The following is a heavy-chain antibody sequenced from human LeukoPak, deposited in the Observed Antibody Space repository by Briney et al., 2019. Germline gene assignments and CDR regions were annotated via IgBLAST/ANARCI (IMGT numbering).Heavy chain of an antibody. CDR2: MKSNSGDT. CDR3: ARGEYSSSWYPFDY. D-gene: IGHD6-13*01. Sequence: ASVKVSCKTSGYTFTGYDINWVRQAPGQGLEWMGWMKSNSGDTHFAQKFQGRLTMTRNTSTSTAFMELSSLRSEDTAVYYCARGEYSSSWYPFDYWGQGSLVTVSS. CDR1: GYTFTGYD. J-gene: IGHJ4*02. V-gene: IGHV1-8*01.